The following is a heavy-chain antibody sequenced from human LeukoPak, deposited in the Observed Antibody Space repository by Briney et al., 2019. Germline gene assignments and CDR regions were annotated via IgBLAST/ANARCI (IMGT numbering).Heavy chain of an antibody. Sequence: SVKVSCKASGFTFTSSAVQWVRQARGQRLEWIGWIVVGSGNTNYAQKFQERVTITRDMSTSTAYMELSSLRSEDTAVYYCAAVPDYYYGSGSPNYFDYWGQGTLVTVSS. CDR1: GFTFTSSA. V-gene: IGHV1-58*01. D-gene: IGHD3-10*01. CDR2: IVVGSGNT. J-gene: IGHJ4*02. CDR3: AAVPDYYYGSGSPNYFDY.